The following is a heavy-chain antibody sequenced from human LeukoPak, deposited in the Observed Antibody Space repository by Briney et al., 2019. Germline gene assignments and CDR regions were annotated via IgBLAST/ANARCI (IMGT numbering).Heavy chain of an antibody. J-gene: IGHJ5*02. Sequence: SQTLSLTCAISGDSVSSNSAAWNWIRQSPSRGLEWLGRTYYRAKWYNDYAVSVKSRISFNPDTSKNQFSLQLNSVTPEDTAVYYCARERTTRGIVVIAAAIRNHWFNPWGQGTLVTVSS. CDR1: GDSVSSNSAA. V-gene: IGHV6-1*01. CDR3: ARERTTRGIVVIAAAIRNHWFNP. CDR2: TYYRAKWYN. D-gene: IGHD2-2*02.